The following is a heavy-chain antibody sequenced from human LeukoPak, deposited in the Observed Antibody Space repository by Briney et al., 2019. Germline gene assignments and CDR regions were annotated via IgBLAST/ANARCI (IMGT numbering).Heavy chain of an antibody. D-gene: IGHD3-10*01. J-gene: IGHJ4*02. Sequence: GVSLRLSCAASGLTFSGYAMTSVGQAPGTGLEWVSEISGSGASTYYADSVKGRFTISRDNSKNTLYLQMNSLRADDTAVFYCAKIRRADDDYWGQGTLVTVSS. CDR1: GLTFSGYA. CDR2: ISGSGAST. V-gene: IGHV3-23*01. CDR3: AKIRRADDDY.